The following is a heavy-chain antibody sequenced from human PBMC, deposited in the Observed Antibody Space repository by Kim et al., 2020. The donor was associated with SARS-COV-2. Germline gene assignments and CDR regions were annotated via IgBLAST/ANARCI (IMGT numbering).Heavy chain of an antibody. D-gene: IGHD1-26*01. Sequence: SETLSLTCTVSGGSISSGDYYWSWIRQPPGKGLEWIGYIYYSGSTYYNPSLKSRVTISVDTSKNQFSLKLSSVTAADTAVYYCARVAGYSGSYYGDDAFDIWGQGTMV. CDR3: ARVAGYSGSYYGDDAFDI. CDR2: IYYSGST. J-gene: IGHJ3*02. V-gene: IGHV4-30-4*01. CDR1: GGSISSGDYY.